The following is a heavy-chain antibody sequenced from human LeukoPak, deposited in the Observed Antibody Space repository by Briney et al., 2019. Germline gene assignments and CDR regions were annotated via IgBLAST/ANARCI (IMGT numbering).Heavy chain of an antibody. CDR3: ARQPHAFDNWFDP. Sequence: PSQTLSLTCTVSGGSISSSSYYWGWIRQPPGKGLEWIGNIYYRGTTYYNPSLKSRVTMSVDTSKNQFSLKLTSVTAADTAVYYCARQPHAFDNWFDPWGQGTLVTVSS. D-gene: IGHD3-10*01. CDR2: IYYRGTT. V-gene: IGHV4-39*01. CDR1: GGSISSSSYY. J-gene: IGHJ5*02.